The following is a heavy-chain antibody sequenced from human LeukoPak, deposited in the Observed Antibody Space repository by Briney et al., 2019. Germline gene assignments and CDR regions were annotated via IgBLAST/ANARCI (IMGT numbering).Heavy chain of an antibody. D-gene: IGHD3-10*01. CDR3: AKDRNYYGSGSFDAFDI. Sequence: GGSLRLSCAASGFTFSSYAMSWVRQAPGKGLEWVSTISGSGGSTYYADSVKGRFTISRDNSKNTLYLQMNSLRAEDTAVYYCAKDRNYYGSGSFDAFDIWGQGTMVTVSS. CDR2: ISGSGGST. CDR1: GFTFSSYA. J-gene: IGHJ3*02. V-gene: IGHV3-23*01.